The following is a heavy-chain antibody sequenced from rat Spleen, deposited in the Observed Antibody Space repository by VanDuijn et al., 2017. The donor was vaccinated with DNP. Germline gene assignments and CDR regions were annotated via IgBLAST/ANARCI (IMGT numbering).Heavy chain of an antibody. CDR1: GFSLTSYG. CDR3: SRGGGAMDA. V-gene: IGHV2-1*01. Sequence: VQLKESGPGLVQPSQTLSLTCTVSGFSLTSYGVSWVRQPPGKGLEWMGRIRSGGSTDYNSALKSRLSISRDTSKSQVFLKMNSLQTEDTAIYFCSRGGGAMDAWGQGTSVTVSS. D-gene: IGHD1-11*01. J-gene: IGHJ4*01. CDR2: IRSGGST.